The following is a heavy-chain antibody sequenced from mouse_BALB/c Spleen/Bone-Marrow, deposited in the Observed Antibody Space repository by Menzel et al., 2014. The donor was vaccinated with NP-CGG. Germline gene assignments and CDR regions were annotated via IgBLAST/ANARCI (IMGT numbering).Heavy chain of an antibody. D-gene: IGHD2-3*01. Sequence: EVMLVESGGGLVQPGGSRKLSCAASGFTFSSFGMHWVRQAPEKGLEWVAYISSGSSTIYYADTVKGRFTISRDNPMNTLFLQMTSLRSEDTAMYYCARRDDGYYNFDYWGQGTTLTVSS. CDR2: ISSGSSTI. CDR1: GFTFSSFG. CDR3: ARRDDGYYNFDY. J-gene: IGHJ2*01. V-gene: IGHV5-17*02.